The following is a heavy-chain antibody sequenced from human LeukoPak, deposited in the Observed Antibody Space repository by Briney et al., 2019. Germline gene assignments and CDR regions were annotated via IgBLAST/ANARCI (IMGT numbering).Heavy chain of an antibody. D-gene: IGHD4-17*01. CDR2: ISSSSSYT. V-gene: IGHV3-11*06. CDR3: ARDPRGYYGDYVGYFDY. Sequence: GGSLRLSCAASGFTFSDYYMSWICQAPGKGLKWVSYISSSSSYTNYADSVKGRFTISRDNAKNSLYLQMNSLRAEDTAVYYCARDPRGYYGDYVGYFDYWGQGTLVTVSS. J-gene: IGHJ4*02. CDR1: GFTFSDYY.